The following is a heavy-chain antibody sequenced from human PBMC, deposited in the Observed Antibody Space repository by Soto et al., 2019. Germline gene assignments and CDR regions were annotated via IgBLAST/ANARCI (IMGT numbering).Heavy chain of an antibody. Sequence: QVQLVESGGGLVKPGGSLRLSCAASGFTFSDYYMSWIRQAPGKGLEWVSYISSSSSYTNYADSVKGRFTISRDNAKNSLYLQMNSLRAEDTAVYYCASSGYKPGYFDYWGQGTLVTVSS. D-gene: IGHD5-12*01. CDR2: ISSSSSYT. CDR1: GFTFSDYY. V-gene: IGHV3-11*06. CDR3: ASSGYKPGYFDY. J-gene: IGHJ4*02.